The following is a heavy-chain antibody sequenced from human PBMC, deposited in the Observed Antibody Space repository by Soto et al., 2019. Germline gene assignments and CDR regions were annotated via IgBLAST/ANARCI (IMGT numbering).Heavy chain of an antibody. CDR3: ARDQEYCSSTSCSSVFDY. D-gene: IGHD2-2*01. V-gene: IGHV3-7*01. Sequence: EVQLVESGGGLVQPGGSLRLSCAASGFTFSSYWMSWVRQAPGKGLEWVANIKQDGSEKYYVDSVKGQLTISRDNAKNSLYLQMNSLRAEDTAVYCCARDQEYCSSTSCSSVFDYWGQGTLVTVSS. J-gene: IGHJ4*02. CDR2: IKQDGSEK. CDR1: GFTFSSYW.